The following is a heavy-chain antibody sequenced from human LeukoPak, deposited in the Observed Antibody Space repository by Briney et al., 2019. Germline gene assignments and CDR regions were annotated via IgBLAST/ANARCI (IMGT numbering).Heavy chain of an antibody. CDR1: GFTFTNYG. J-gene: IGHJ4*02. V-gene: IGHV3-30*02. Sequence: AGGSLRLSCAASGFTFTNYGMHWVRQAPAKGLGWVAFIRYEGSNKYYADSVKGRFTISRDNSKNTLFLQMHSLRAEDTAIYYCATYRQVLLPFESWGQGTLVTVSS. CDR3: ATYRQVLLPFES. CDR2: IRYEGSNK. D-gene: IGHD2-8*02.